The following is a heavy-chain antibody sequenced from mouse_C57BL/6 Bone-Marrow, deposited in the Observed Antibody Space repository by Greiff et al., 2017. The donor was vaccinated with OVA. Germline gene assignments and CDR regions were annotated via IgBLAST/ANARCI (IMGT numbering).Heavy chain of an antibody. J-gene: IGHJ4*01. CDR3: ARKEITTVVAPYAMDY. CDR1: GFSLTSYG. D-gene: IGHD1-1*01. V-gene: IGHV2-2*01. CDR2: IWSGGST. Sequence: VQRVESGPGLVQPSQSLSITCTVSGFSLTSYGVHWVRQSPGKGLEWLGVIWSGGSTDYNAAFISRLSISKDNSKSQVFFKMNSLQADDTAIYYCARKEITTVVAPYAMDYWGQGTSVTVSS.